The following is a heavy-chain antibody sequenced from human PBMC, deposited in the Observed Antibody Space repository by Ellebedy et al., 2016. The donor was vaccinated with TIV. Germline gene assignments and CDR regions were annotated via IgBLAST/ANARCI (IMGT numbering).Heavy chain of an antibody. J-gene: IGHJ6*03. V-gene: IGHV4-61*05. CDR2: IYYSGST. CDR3: ARGQGGYCSSTSCYQPYYYYMDV. CDR1: GGSISSSSYY. Sequence: SETLSLXCTVSGGSISSSSYYWSWIRQPPGKGLEWIGYIYYSGSTNYNPSLKSRVTISVDTSKNQFSLKLSSVTAADTAVYYCARGQGGYCSSTSCYQPYYYYMDVWGKGTTVTVSS. D-gene: IGHD2-2*01.